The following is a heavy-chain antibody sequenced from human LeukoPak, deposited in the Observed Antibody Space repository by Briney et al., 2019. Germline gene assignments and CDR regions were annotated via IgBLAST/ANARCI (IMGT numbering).Heavy chain of an antibody. J-gene: IGHJ5*02. CDR1: GFTFSSNA. V-gene: IGHV3-30-3*01. CDR2: ISYDASNK. Sequence: GGPLRLSCAASGFTFSSNAMHWVRRAPGKGLEWVAVISYDASNKYYADSVKGRFTISRDNSKNTLYLQMNSLRGEDTSVYYCARGSGSSTRGWFDPWGQGTLVTVSS. D-gene: IGHD6-13*01. CDR3: ARGSGSSTRGWFDP.